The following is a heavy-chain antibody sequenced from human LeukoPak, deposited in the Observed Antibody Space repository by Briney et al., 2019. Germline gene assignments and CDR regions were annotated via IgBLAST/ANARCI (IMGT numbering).Heavy chain of an antibody. D-gene: IGHD1-1*01. Sequence: AGGSLRLSCAASGFTFSSYSMNWVRQAPGKGLEWVSYISSSSSTIYYADSVKGRFTISRDNAKNSLYLQMNSLRAEDTAVYYCARVFYNVGNYFDYWGQGTLVTVSS. CDR3: ARVFYNVGNYFDY. J-gene: IGHJ4*02. CDR2: ISSSSSTI. V-gene: IGHV3-48*04. CDR1: GFTFSSYS.